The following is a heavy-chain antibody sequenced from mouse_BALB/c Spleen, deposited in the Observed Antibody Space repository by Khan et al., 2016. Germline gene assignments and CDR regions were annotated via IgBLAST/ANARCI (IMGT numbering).Heavy chain of an antibody. CDR2: IYPGSGST. Sequence: QVQLQQPGAELVKPGTSVKLSCKASGYNFTSYWINWVKLRPGQGLEWIGDIYPGSGSTNYNEKFKSKATLTVDTSSSTAYMQLSSLASEDSALDYCARFAYWGQGTLVTVSA. V-gene: IGHV1-55*01. CDR3: ARFAY. CDR1: GYNFTSYW. J-gene: IGHJ3*01.